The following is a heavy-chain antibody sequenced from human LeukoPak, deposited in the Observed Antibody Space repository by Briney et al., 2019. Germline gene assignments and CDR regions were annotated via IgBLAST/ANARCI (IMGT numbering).Heavy chain of an antibody. Sequence: GGSLRLSCAASGFTFSSYAMHWVRQAPGKGLEWVAVISYDGSNKYYADSVKGRFTISRDNSKNTLYLQMNSLRAEDTAVYYCAREGVIAAAGTNYWGQGTLVTVSS. J-gene: IGHJ4*02. V-gene: IGHV3-30-3*01. CDR2: ISYDGSNK. D-gene: IGHD6-13*01. CDR1: GFTFSSYA. CDR3: AREGVIAAAGTNY.